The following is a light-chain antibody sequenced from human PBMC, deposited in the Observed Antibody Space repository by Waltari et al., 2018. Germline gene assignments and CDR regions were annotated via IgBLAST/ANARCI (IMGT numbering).Light chain of an antibody. J-gene: IGLJ2*01. CDR2: DVS. V-gene: IGLV2-14*03. Sequence: QSALTQPASVSGSPGQSITIPCSGTSRDVGGYNYVPWYQQYPGKAPKLMIYDVSNRPSGVSDRFSGSKSGNTASLTISGLQAEDEADYHCSSFTSRTTVVFGGGTKLTVL. CDR1: SRDVGGYNY. CDR3: SSFTSRTTVV.